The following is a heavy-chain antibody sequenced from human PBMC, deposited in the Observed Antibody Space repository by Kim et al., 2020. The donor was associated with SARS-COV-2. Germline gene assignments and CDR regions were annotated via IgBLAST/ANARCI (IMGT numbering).Heavy chain of an antibody. J-gene: IGHJ4*02. V-gene: IGHV4-59*11. D-gene: IGHD2-15*01. CDR2: VYHIGST. Sequence: SETLSLTCTVSGVSITSHYWTWIRQPPGKGLEWIGFVYHIGSTNYNPSLKSLVTMSVETSKNQFSLQLSSMSAADTAIYYCAREGYFYGGSFFFDYWGQGTLVTVSS. CDR1: GVSITSHY. CDR3: AREGYFYGGSFFFDY.